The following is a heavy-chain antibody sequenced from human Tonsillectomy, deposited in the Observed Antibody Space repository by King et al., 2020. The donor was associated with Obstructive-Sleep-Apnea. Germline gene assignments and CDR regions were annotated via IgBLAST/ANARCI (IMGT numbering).Heavy chain of an antibody. CDR3: AIHYGSGSYYNPGGYFDY. D-gene: IGHD3-10*01. Sequence: QLVQSGAEVKKPGESLKISCKGSGYSLTNYWIGWVRQVSGKGLEWMGIIYPGDSDTRYSPSFQGQVTISADKSIRTAYLQWSSLKASDTAMYYCAIHYGSGSYYNPGGYFDYWGQGTLVTVSS. CDR1: GYSLTNYW. V-gene: IGHV5-51*01. J-gene: IGHJ4*02. CDR2: IYPGDSDT.